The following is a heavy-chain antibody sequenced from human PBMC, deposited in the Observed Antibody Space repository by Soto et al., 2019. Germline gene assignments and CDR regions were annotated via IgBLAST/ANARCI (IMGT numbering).Heavy chain of an antibody. CDR1: GFKFDDYM. Sequence: PGGSLRLSCEASGFKFDDYMMHWVRQAPGKGLEWISLISWDGGSIDYAGSIKGRFTASRDNSKTSLYLHMHSLTSDDSALYFCAKEGNGGSSLDSWGQGTLVTVSS. CDR2: ISWDGGSI. CDR3: AKEGNGGSSLDS. V-gene: IGHV3-43*01. J-gene: IGHJ5*01. D-gene: IGHD2-15*01.